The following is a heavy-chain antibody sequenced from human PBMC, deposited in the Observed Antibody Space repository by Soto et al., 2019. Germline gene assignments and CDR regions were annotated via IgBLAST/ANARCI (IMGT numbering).Heavy chain of an antibody. J-gene: IGHJ5*02. D-gene: IGHD6-13*01. V-gene: IGHV3-33*01. Sequence: GGSLRLSCAASGFTFSSYGMHWVRQAPGKGLEWVAVIWYDGSNKYYADSVKGRFTISRDNSKNTLYLQMNSLRAEDTAVYYCARGVAAAGTVFDPWGQGTLVTVSS. CDR2: IWYDGSNK. CDR3: ARGVAAAGTVFDP. CDR1: GFTFSSYG.